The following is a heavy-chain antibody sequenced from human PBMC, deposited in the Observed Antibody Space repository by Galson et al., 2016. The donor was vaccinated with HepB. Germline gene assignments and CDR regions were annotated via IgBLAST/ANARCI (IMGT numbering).Heavy chain of an antibody. J-gene: IGHJ4*02. V-gene: IGHV4-59*08. Sequence: SETLSLTCTVSGGSISSYYWSWIRQPPGKGLEWIGYIYFSGSTNCNPSLKSRVTMSVDTSTNQFSLKLRSVTAADTAVYYCARRKENYGGNEFDSWGQGTLVTVSS. D-gene: IGHD4-23*01. CDR1: GGSISSYY. CDR3: ARRKENYGGNEFDS. CDR2: IYFSGST.